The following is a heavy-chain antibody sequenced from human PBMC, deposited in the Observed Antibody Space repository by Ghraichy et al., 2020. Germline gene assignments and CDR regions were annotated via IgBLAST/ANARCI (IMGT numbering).Heavy chain of an antibody. J-gene: IGHJ6*02. CDR3: ARQIGYSSILGPTNYYGMDV. D-gene: IGHD6-13*01. Sequence: SETLSLTCTVSGGSISSSSYYWGWIRQPPGKGLEWIGSIYYSGSTYYNPSLKSRVTISVDTSKNQFSLKLSSVTAADTAVYYCARQIGYSSILGPTNYYGMDVWGQGTTVTVSS. V-gene: IGHV4-39*01. CDR2: IYYSGST. CDR1: GGSISSSSYY.